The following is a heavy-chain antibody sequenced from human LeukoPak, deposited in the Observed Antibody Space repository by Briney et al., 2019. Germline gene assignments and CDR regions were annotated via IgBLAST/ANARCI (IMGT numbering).Heavy chain of an antibody. CDR1: GGSLSSTNYY. CDR3: SRGCANSSSHLAYNWYCP. J-gene: IGHJ5*02. D-gene: IGHD6-13*01. V-gene: IGHV4-39*01. Sequence: SETLSLTSTVSGGSLSSTNYYWGWIRQPPGKGLEWTGNIYYSGSSYYNPSLKSRVTISVDTSKSQFSLKLSSVTAADTAVYLCSRGCANSSSHLAYNWYCPGGQGTLVTVSS. CDR2: IYYSGSS.